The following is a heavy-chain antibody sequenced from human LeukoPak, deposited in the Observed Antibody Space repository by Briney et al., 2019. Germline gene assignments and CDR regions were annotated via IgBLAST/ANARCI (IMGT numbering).Heavy chain of an antibody. CDR3: ARDADYDLYYYGMDV. CDR1: GFTFSSYS. J-gene: IGHJ6*02. V-gene: IGHV3-21*01. Sequence: GGSLRLSCAASGFTFSSYSMNWVRQAPGKGLEWVSSISSSSSYIYYADSVKGRFTISRDNAKNSLYLQMNSLRAEDTAVYYCARDADYDLYYYGMDVWGQGTTATVSS. D-gene: IGHD3-3*01. CDR2: ISSSSSYI.